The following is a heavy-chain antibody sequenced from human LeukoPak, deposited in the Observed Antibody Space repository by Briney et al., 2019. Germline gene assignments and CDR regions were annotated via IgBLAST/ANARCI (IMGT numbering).Heavy chain of an antibody. CDR1: ENTFTNYY. D-gene: IGHD4-23*01. Sequence: GASVKVSCKASENTFTNYYMHWVRQAPGQGLEWLGIINPNGDRTNYAQTFQGRVTMTRDTSTTTVYMELSSLRPEDTAVYYCARDMSTRVTPISYAFDVWGQGTMVTVSS. CDR3: ARDMSTRVTPISYAFDV. CDR2: INPNGDRT. J-gene: IGHJ3*01. V-gene: IGHV1-46*01.